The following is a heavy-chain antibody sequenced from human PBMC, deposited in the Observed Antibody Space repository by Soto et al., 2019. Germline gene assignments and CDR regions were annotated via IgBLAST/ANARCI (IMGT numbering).Heavy chain of an antibody. CDR3: ARGRASGSYYLLDY. V-gene: IGHV1-8*01. J-gene: IGHJ4*02. Sequence: ASVKVSCKASGDTFTTYDINWVRQATGHGLEWMGWINPNSGNIGYAQRFQGRVTMTRDTAIRTTYMEVSSLRSDDTAVYYCARGRASGSYYLLDYWGQGTLVTVSS. CDR2: INPNSGNI. CDR1: GDTFTTYD. D-gene: IGHD3-10*01.